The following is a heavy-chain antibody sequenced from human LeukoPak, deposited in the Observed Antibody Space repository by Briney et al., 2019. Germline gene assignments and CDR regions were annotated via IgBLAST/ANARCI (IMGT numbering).Heavy chain of an antibody. CDR1: GGSFSGYY. CDR3: VRDVWGDRDSYFDC. V-gene: IGHV4-34*01. Sequence: PSETLSLTCAVYGGSFSGYYWSWIRQPPGKGLEWIGEINHSGSTNYNPSLKSRVTISVDTSKNQFSLKLSSVTAADTAVYYCVRDVWGDRDSYFDCWGQGTLVTVSS. D-gene: IGHD2-21*01. CDR2: INHSGST. J-gene: IGHJ4*02.